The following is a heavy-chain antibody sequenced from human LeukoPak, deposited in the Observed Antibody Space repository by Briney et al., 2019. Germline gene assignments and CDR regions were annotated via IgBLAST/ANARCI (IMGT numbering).Heavy chain of an antibody. V-gene: IGHV3-11*01. CDR3: ATYYGLSFDY. J-gene: IGHJ4*02. D-gene: IGHD3/OR15-3a*01. CDR1: GFTFSDYY. Sequence: PGGSLRLSCAASGFTFSDYYMSWIRQAPGKGLEWVSYISSSGRTIYYADSVKGRFTFSRDNAKNSLYLQMNSLRVEDTAVYYCATYYGLSFDYWGQGALVTVSS. CDR2: ISSSGRTI.